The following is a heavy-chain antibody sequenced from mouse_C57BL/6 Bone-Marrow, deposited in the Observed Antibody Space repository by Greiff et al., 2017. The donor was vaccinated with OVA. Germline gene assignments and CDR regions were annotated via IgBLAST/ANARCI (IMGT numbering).Heavy chain of an antibody. Sequence: EVQLQESGPGLAKPSQTLSLTCSVTGYSITSDYWNWLRKFPGNKLEYMGYISYSGSTYYNPSLKSRISITRDTSKNRYYLQLNSVTTEDTATYYCASHGSSSYAMDYWGQGTSVTVSS. V-gene: IGHV3-8*01. CDR1: GYSITSDY. J-gene: IGHJ4*01. CDR2: ISYSGST. CDR3: ASHGSSSYAMDY. D-gene: IGHD1-1*01.